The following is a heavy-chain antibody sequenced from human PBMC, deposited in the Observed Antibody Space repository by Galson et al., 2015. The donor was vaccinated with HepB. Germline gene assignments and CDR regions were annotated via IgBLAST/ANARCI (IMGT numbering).Heavy chain of an antibody. Sequence: SLRLSCAASGFTFSSYSMNWVRQAPGKGLEWVSSISSSSSYIYYADSVKGRFTISRDNAKNSLYLQMNSLRAEDTAVYYCARDSRTRGIITERYFDLWGRGTLVTVSS. CDR1: GFTFSSYS. V-gene: IGHV3-21*01. J-gene: IGHJ2*01. CDR2: ISSSSSYI. CDR3: ARDSRTRGIITERYFDL. D-gene: IGHD3-10*01.